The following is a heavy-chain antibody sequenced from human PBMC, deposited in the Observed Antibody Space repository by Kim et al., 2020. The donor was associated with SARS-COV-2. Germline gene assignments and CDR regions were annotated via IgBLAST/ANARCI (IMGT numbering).Heavy chain of an antibody. CDR1: GGSISSVDYY. CDR3: ARGGAARGWYFDL. CDR2: IHYSGTT. J-gene: IGHJ2*01. D-gene: IGHD6-6*01. Sequence: SETLSLTCTVSGGSISSVDYYWSWIRQPPGKGLEWIGYIHYSGTTYYNPSLKSRVTISVDTSKNQFSLKLSSVTAADTAVYYCARGGAARGWYFDLWGRGTLVTVSS. V-gene: IGHV4-30-4*01.